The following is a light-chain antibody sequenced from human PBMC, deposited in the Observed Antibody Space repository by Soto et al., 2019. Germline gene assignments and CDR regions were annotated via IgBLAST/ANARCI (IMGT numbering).Light chain of an antibody. CDR1: SSNIGAGYD. Sequence: QSALTQPHSVSGAPGQRVTISCTGSSSNIGAGYDVHWYQQLPGTAPKLLIYGNSNRPSGVPDRFSGSKSGTSASLAITGLQAEDEADYYCQSYDSSLSGVVFGGGTKVTV. J-gene: IGLJ2*01. CDR2: GNS. CDR3: QSYDSSLSGVV. V-gene: IGLV1-40*01.